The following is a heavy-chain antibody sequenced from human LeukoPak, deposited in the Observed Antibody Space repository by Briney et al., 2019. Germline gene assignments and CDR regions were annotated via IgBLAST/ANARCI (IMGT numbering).Heavy chain of an antibody. CDR2: INPSGGST. CDR3: ARVGGIAARRNYFDY. CDR1: GYTFTSYY. Sequence: ASVKVSCKASGYTFTSYYMHWVRQAPGQGLEWMGIINPSGGSTSYAQKFQGRVTMTRDTSTSTVYMEPSSLRSEDTAVYYCARVGGIAARRNYFDYWGQGTLVTVSS. D-gene: IGHD6-6*01. J-gene: IGHJ4*02. V-gene: IGHV1-46*01.